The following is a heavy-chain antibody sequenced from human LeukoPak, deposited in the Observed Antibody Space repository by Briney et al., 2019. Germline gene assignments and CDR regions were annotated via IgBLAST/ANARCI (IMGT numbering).Heavy chain of an antibody. CDR1: GGSISSYY. D-gene: IGHD6-13*01. Sequence: SETLSLTCTVSGGSISSYYWSWIRQPAGKGLEWIGRIYTSGSTNYNPSLKSRVTMSVDTSKNQFSLKLSPVTAADTAVYYCARDRCSSSWYCTFDYWGQGTLVTVSS. CDR2: IYTSGST. CDR3: ARDRCSSSWYCTFDY. V-gene: IGHV4-4*07. J-gene: IGHJ4*02.